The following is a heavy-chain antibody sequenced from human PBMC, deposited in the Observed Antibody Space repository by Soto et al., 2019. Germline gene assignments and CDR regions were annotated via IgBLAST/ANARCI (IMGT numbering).Heavy chain of an antibody. D-gene: IGHD3-10*01. CDR2: INWNGDAT. J-gene: IGHJ4*01. Sequence: EVQLVESGGGLVQPGRSLRLSCAASGFTFDDYAIHWVRQAPGKGLECVSGINWNGDATGYADSVKGRFTISRDNAKNSLYLQMNSLTTDDTAVYYCANLPLYGSGFDCWGQGTLVTVSS. CDR3: ANLPLYGSGFDC. V-gene: IGHV3-9*01. CDR1: GFTFDDYA.